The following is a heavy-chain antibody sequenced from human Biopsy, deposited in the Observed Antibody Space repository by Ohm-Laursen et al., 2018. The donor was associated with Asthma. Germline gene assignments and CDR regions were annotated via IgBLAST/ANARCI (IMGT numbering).Heavy chain of an antibody. J-gene: IGHJ4*02. V-gene: IGHV7-4-1*02. CDR2: MNTNTGNP. Sequence: ASVKVSCKASGYTLTSYGMNWVRQAPGQGLEWMGWMNTNTGNPTYAQGFTGRFVFSLDTSVNTAHLQISSLKAEDTAVYYCARMISYYHEMRAPFFDYWGQGTLVTVSS. CDR1: GYTLTSYG. CDR3: ARMISYYHEMRAPFFDY. D-gene: IGHD3-22*01.